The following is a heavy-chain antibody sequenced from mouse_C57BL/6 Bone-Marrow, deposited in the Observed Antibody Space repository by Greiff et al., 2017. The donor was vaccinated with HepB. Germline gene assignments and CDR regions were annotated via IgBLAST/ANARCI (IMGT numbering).Heavy chain of an antibody. CDR1: GFTFSSYG. CDR3: ARRGITSPYEGYFDY. D-gene: IGHD2-14*01. Sequence: EVQLVESGGDLVKPGGSLKLSCAASGFTFSSYGMSWVRQTPDKRLEWVATISSGGSYTYYPDSVKGRFTISRDNAKNTLYLQMSSLKSEDTAMYYCARRGITSPYEGYFDYWGQGTTLTVSS. CDR2: ISSGGSYT. J-gene: IGHJ2*01. V-gene: IGHV5-6*01.